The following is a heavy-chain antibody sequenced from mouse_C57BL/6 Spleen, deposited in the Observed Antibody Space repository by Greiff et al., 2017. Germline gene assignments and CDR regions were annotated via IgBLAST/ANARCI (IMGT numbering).Heavy chain of an antibody. V-gene: IGHV1-61*01. CDR2: IYPSDSET. CDR3: ARSLLMGNFDY. Sequence: QVQLQQPGAELVRPGSSVKLSCKASGYTFTSYWMDWVKQRPGQGLEWIGNIYPSDSETHYNQKFKDKATLTVDKSSSTAYMQLSSLTSEDSAVYYCARSLLMGNFDYWGPGTTLTVSS. CDR1: GYTFTSYW. J-gene: IGHJ2*01. D-gene: IGHD4-1*01.